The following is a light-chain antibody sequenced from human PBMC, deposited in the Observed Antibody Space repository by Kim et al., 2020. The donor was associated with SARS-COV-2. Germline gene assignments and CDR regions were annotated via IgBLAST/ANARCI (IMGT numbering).Light chain of an antibody. CDR2: GDK. V-gene: IGLV3-19*01. J-gene: IGLJ3*02. Sequence: ALGQTVTIRGKGDSLRGYYASGFRQKSGQAPILVIYGDKNRPSGIPDRFSGSGSGNTASLTITGAQAEDEADYYCNSRDSSGNHVLFGGGTKLTVL. CDR3: NSRDSSGNHVL. CDR1: SLRGYY.